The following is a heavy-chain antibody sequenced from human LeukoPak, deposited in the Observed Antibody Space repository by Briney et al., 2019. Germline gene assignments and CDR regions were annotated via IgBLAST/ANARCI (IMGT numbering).Heavy chain of an antibody. CDR1: GYTFTSYD. D-gene: IGHD6-19*01. CDR2: MNPNSGNT. J-gene: IGHJ5*02. CDR3: ARRIGIAVAPVP. Sequence: ASVKVSCKASGYTFTSYDINWVRQATGQGLEWMGWMNPNSGNTGYAQKFQGRVTMTRNTSISTAYMELSSLISEDTAVYYCARRIGIAVAPVPWGQGTLVTVSS. V-gene: IGHV1-8*01.